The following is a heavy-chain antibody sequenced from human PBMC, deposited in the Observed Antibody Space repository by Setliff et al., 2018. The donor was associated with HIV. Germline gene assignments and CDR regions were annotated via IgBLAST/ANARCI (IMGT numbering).Heavy chain of an antibody. V-gene: IGHV4-39*01. Sequence: SETLSLTCTVSGGSISSSGYYWGWIRQPPGKGREWIGSIFYSGSTYYNPSLKSRVTISVDTSKNQFSLKLSSVTAADTAVYYCARVGGYCSGGSCYSLENFDYWGQGTLVTVSS. D-gene: IGHD2-15*01. J-gene: IGHJ4*02. CDR2: IFYSGST. CDR1: GGSISSSGYY. CDR3: ARVGGYCSGGSCYSLENFDY.